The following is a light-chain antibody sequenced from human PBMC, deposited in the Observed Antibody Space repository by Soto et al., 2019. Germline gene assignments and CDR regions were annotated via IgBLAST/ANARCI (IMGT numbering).Light chain of an antibody. CDR2: GAS. V-gene: IGKV3-15*01. CDR3: QPYNNWPT. CDR1: QSVSSN. Sequence: EIVMTQSPATLSVSPGERATLSCRASQSVSSNLAWYQQKPGQAPRLLIYGASTRATGISARFSGSGSGTDFPLTISSLQSEAFAVYYCQPYNNWPTFGPGTKVDIK. J-gene: IGKJ3*01.